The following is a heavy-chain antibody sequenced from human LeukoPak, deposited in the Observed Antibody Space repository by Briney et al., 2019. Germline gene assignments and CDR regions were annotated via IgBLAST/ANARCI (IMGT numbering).Heavy chain of an antibody. CDR3: ARLPYCSGGSCYFDY. J-gene: IGHJ4*02. D-gene: IGHD2-15*01. CDR2: INHIGST. CDR1: GGSFSGYY. Sequence: PSETLSLTCAVDGGSFSGYYWSWIRQPPGKGREWIGEINHIGSTNYNPSLKNRLTMSGDTSKHQFSLKLSSVTAAATAVYYCARLPYCSGGSCYFDYWGQGTLVTVSS. V-gene: IGHV4-34*01.